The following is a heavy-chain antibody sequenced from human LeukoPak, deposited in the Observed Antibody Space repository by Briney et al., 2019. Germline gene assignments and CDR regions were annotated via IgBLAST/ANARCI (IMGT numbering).Heavy chain of an antibody. D-gene: IGHD5-18*01. CDR1: GGSYY. CDR3: AGGPLQTAMVS. Sequence: PSETLSLTCTVSGGSYYWSWIRQPPKKGLEWIGNIHYSGSTNYNPSLKSRVTISVDTSKIQISLRLSSVTAADTAVYYCAGGPLQTAMVSWGQGTPVTVSS. V-gene: IGHV4-59*01. CDR2: IHYSGST. J-gene: IGHJ4*02.